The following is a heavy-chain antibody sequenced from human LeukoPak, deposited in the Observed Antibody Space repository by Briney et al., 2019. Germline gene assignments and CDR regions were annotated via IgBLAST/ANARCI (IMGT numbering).Heavy chain of an antibody. CDR2: IIPIFGTA. V-gene: IGHV1-69*05. CDR3: ARSGYSSSWYRSWFDP. D-gene: IGHD6-13*01. Sequence: SVKVSCKASGGTFSSYAISWVRQAPGQGLEWMGGIIPIFGTANYAQKFQGRVTITTDESTSTAYMELSSLRSEDTAVYYCARSGYSSSWYRSWFDPWGQGTLVTVSS. CDR1: GGTFSSYA. J-gene: IGHJ5*02.